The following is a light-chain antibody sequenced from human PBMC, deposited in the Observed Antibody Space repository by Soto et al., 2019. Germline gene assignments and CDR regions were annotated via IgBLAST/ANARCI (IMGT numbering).Light chain of an antibody. CDR1: QSVSSN. V-gene: IGKV3D-15*01. Sequence: IVLTQSPATLSVSPWERATRAFRASQSVSSNLAWYQQKPGQAPRLLISGASTRATGVPARFSGSGSGTEFTLTITSLQSEDFAVYCCQQYNNWPLTFGPGTRLEIK. CDR2: GAS. J-gene: IGKJ5*01. CDR3: QQYNNWPLT.